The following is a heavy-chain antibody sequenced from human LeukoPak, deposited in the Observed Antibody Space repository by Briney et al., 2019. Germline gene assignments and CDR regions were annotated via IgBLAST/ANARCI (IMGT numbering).Heavy chain of an antibody. Sequence: SQTLSLTCTVSGGSISSGSYYWSWIRQPAGKGLEWIGRIYTSGSTNYNPSLKSRVTISVDTSKNQFSLKLSSVTAADTAVYYCARLEGTSWTGFWFDPWGQGTLVTVSS. CDR2: IYTSGST. CDR3: ARLEGTSWTGFWFDP. D-gene: IGHD6-13*01. V-gene: IGHV4-61*02. J-gene: IGHJ5*02. CDR1: GGSISSGSYY.